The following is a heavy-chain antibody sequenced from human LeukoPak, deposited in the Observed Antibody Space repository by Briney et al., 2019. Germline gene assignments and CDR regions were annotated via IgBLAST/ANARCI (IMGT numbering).Heavy chain of an antibody. D-gene: IGHD2-2*01. V-gene: IGHV1-8*03. J-gene: IGHJ4*02. CDR3: ARGEYCSSTSCYVAGTN. Sequence: ASVKVSCKASGYTFTSYAMNWVRQATGQGLEWMGWMNPNSGNTGYAQKFQGRVTITRNTSISTAYMELSSLRSEDTAVYYCARGEYCSSTSCYVAGTNWGQGTLVTVSS. CDR2: MNPNSGNT. CDR1: GYTFTSYA.